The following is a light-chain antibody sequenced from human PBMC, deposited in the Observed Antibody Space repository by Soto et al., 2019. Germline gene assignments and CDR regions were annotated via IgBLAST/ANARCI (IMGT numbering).Light chain of an antibody. Sequence: EIVLTQSPGTLSLSPGERATLSCRASQSVSSTYLAWYQQKPGQAPSLLIYGASRRATGIPDRFSGSGSGTDFTLTISGLEPEDFAVYYCQRYERSPPTFGGGTKVEIK. CDR2: GAS. CDR3: QRYERSPPT. J-gene: IGKJ4*01. CDR1: QSVSSTY. V-gene: IGKV3-20*01.